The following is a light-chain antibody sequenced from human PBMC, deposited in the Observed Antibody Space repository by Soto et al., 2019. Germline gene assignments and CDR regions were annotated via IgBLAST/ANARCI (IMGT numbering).Light chain of an antibody. CDR1: QGIRND. Sequence: AIQMTQSPSSLSASVGDRVTITCRASQGIRNDLGWYQQKPGKAPKLLIYAASSLQSGVPSRFSGSGSGTDFNITISSLQPEDFATYYCLQDYNYPWTFGQGTKVEIK. CDR2: AAS. V-gene: IGKV1-6*01. CDR3: LQDYNYPWT. J-gene: IGKJ1*01.